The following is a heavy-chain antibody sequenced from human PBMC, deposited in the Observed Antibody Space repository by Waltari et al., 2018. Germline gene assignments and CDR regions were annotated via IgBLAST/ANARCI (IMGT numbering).Heavy chain of an antibody. V-gene: IGHV3-48*04. Sequence: EVQLVASGGGLVQSGGSLRLSCAASGFTFSGYSMNWVRQAPGQGLEWVSYISSSSSTIYYADSVKGRFTIARDNAKNSLYLQMNSLRAEDTAVYYCARSRGSNIARPYDYWGQGTLVTVSS. CDR1: GFTFSGYS. CDR3: ARSRGSNIARPYDY. CDR2: ISSSSSTI. J-gene: IGHJ4*02. D-gene: IGHD2-2*01.